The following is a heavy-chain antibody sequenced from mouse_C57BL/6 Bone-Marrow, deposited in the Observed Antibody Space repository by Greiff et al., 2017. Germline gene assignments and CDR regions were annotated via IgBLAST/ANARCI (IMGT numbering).Heavy chain of an antibody. D-gene: IGHD1-1*01. CDR3: ARRAYGSIWYFDV. CDR1: GYTFTSYW. J-gene: IGHJ1*03. Sequence: QVQLQQSGAELAKPGASVKLSCKASGYTFTSYWMHWVKQRPGQGLEWIGYINPSSGYTKYNQKFKDKATLTADKSSSTAYMQLSSLTYEDSAVYYGARRAYGSIWYFDVWGTGTTVTVSS. V-gene: IGHV1-7*01. CDR2: INPSSGYT.